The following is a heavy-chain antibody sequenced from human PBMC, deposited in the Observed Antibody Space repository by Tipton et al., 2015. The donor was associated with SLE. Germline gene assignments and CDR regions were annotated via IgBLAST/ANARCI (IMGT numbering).Heavy chain of an antibody. J-gene: IGHJ6*03. CDR3: ARDRGTAGYYYMDV. CDR1: GFTFSSSA. V-gene: IGHV3-30*04. CDR2: ISYDGSNK. D-gene: IGHD1-1*01. Sequence: SLRLSCAASGFTFSSSAMHWVRLAPGKGLEWVAVISYDGSNKHYADSVKGRFTISRDNSKNTLYLQMNSLRAEDTAVYYCARDRGTAGYYYMDVWGKGTTVTDSS.